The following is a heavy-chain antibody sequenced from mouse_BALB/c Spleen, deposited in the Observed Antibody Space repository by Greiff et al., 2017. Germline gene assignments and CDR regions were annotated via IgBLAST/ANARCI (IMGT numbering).Heavy chain of an antibody. D-gene: IGHD5-2*01. CDR3: VREGEYSWLDY. Sequence: EVLLVEPGGGLVQPGGSLKLSCAASGFTFSIYPMSWVRQIPEKRLQWVAYISNGGGCNYYPDIVTGRFTRSRDKAKNTLYLQMSSLKSEDTAMYNGVREGEYSWLDYWGQGTVVTVSA. CDR2: ISNGGGCN. V-gene: IGHV5-12-2*01. CDR1: GFTFSIYP. J-gene: IGHJ3*01.